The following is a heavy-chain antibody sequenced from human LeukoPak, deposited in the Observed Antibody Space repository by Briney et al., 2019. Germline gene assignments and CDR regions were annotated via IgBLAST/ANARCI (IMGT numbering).Heavy chain of an antibody. CDR2: IRSKAYGGTT. Sequence: AGGSLRLSCTASGFTFGDYAMSWFRQAPGKGLEWVGFIRSKAYGGTTEYAASVKGRFTISRDDSKSIAYLQMNNLKTEDTAVYYCTRVQVVGARFPLDYWGQGTLVTVSS. V-gene: IGHV3-49*03. CDR1: GFTFGDYA. CDR3: TRVQVVGARFPLDY. D-gene: IGHD1-26*01. J-gene: IGHJ4*02.